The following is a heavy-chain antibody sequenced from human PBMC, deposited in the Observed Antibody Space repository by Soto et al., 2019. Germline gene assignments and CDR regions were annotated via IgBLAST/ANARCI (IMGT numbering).Heavy chain of an antibody. D-gene: IGHD6-13*01. V-gene: IGHV3-66*01. CDR1: GFTVSSNY. J-gene: IGHJ5*02. Sequence: EVQLVESGGGLVQPGGSLRLSCAASGFTVSSNYMSWVRQAPGKGLEWVSVIYSGGSTYYADSVKGRFTISRDNSKNTLYLQMNSLRAEDTAVYYCARDRPHPVAAAGQGWFDPWGQGTLVTVSS. CDR2: IYSGGST. CDR3: ARDRPHPVAAAGQGWFDP.